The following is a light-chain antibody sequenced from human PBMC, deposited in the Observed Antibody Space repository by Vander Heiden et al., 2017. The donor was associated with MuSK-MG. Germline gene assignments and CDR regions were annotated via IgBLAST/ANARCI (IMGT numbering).Light chain of an antibody. V-gene: IGKV3-11*01. CDR1: QSVSNY. Sequence: EIVLTQSPATLSLPPGERAPLSCRASQSVSNYLAWYQQKPGQAPRLLIYGASNRATGIPARFSGSGSGTDFTLTISSLEPEDFAVYYCQQRSNWVTFGGGTKVEIE. CDR3: QQRSNWVT. CDR2: GAS. J-gene: IGKJ4*01.